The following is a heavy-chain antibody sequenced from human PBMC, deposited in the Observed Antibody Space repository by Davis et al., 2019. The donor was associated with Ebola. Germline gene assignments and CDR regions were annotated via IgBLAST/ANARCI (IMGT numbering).Heavy chain of an antibody. CDR1: GFTFSSFW. D-gene: IGHD3-22*01. J-gene: IGHJ4*02. Sequence: PGGSLRLSCAASGFTFSSFWMHWVRQAPGKGLEWVSGISWNSGSIGYADSVKGRFTISRDNAKNSLYLQMNSLRAEDTALYYCAKETLDYYDSRAFDYWGQGTLVTVSS. V-gene: IGHV3-9*01. CDR2: ISWNSGSI. CDR3: AKETLDYYDSRAFDY.